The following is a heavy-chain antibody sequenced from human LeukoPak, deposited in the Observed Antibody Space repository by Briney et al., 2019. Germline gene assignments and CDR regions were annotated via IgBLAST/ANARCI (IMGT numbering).Heavy chain of an antibody. V-gene: IGHV5-51*01. CDR1: GYSFTTYW. CDR2: IYPGDSDT. J-gene: IGHJ4*02. CDR3: AILPASTEVDLDY. Sequence: GESLKISCKASGYSFTTYWIGWVRQMPGKGLEWMGIIYPGDSDTRYSPSFQGQVTISADKSITTAYRQWSSLKASDTAMYYCAILPASTEVDLDYWGQGTLVTVSS. D-gene: IGHD2-2*01.